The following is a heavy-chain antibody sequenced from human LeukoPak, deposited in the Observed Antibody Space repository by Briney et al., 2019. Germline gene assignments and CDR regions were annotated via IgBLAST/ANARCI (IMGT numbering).Heavy chain of an antibody. V-gene: IGHV3-74*01. Sequence: PGGSLRLSCAASGFTFSNYYIHWVRQAPGKGLEWVSRINTGGTSTSYADSVKGRFTISRDNSKNTLYLQMNSLRAEDTAVYYCARGAHKRDDYGGFFDYWGQGTLVTVSS. J-gene: IGHJ4*02. CDR3: ARGAHKRDDYGGFFDY. D-gene: IGHD4-23*01. CDR2: INTGGTST. CDR1: GFTFSNYY.